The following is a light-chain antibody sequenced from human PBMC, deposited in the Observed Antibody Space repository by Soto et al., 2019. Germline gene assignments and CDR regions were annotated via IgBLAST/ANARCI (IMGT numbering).Light chain of an antibody. Sequence: QAVRTQPASVAGSPGQSITISSNGTSSDVGGFNYVSWYQQHPGKAPKLLIFDVYSRPSGISNRFSGSKSGNTASLAISRLQAEDEADYYCSSYTTSSSYVFGAGTKVTVL. CDR3: SSYTTSSSYV. J-gene: IGLJ1*01. CDR1: SSDVGGFNY. V-gene: IGLV2-14*01. CDR2: DVY.